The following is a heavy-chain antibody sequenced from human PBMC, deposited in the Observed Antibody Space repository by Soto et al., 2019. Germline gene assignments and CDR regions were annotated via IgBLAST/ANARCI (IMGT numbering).Heavy chain of an antibody. CDR3: ARDIAYCSSNRCFGQHWFEP. J-gene: IGHJ5*02. D-gene: IGHD2-2*01. CDR1: VFSFSSDS. Sequence: LRLSXASSVFSFSSDSMNWFLQSPLKWLEWVSSISSSSSYIYYADSVKGRFTISRDNAKNSLYLQMNSLRAEDTAVYYCARDIAYCSSNRCFGQHWFEPRGQGPLVTVSS. V-gene: IGHV3-21*01. CDR2: ISSSSSYI.